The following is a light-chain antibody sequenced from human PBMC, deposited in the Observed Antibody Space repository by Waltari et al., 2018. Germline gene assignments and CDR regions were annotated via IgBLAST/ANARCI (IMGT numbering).Light chain of an antibody. J-gene: IGKJ4*01. CDR3: QHRSNWPLT. CDR1: QSVSNS. CDR2: DAS. V-gene: IGKV3-11*01. Sequence: ELVLTQSPATLSLSPGERATLSCRASQSVSNSLAWYQQKPGQTPRLLIYDASNRATGIPARFSGSGSGTDFTLTISSLEPEDFAVYYCQHRSNWPLTFGGGTRVEIK.